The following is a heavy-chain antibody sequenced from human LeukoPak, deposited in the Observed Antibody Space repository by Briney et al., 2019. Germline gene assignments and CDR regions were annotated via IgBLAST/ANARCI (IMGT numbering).Heavy chain of an antibody. J-gene: IGHJ4*02. CDR3: ARGRYYDSSGTSFDY. CDR1: GFTFRSNW. Sequence: PGGSLRLSCVASGFTFRSNWMSWVRQAPGKGLEWVASIKEDGSEKYYVDSVKGRFSISRDNVKNSVHLQMNSLRAEDTAVYYCARGRYYDSSGTSFDYWGQGTLVTVSS. CDR2: IKEDGSEK. D-gene: IGHD3-22*01. V-gene: IGHV3-7*01.